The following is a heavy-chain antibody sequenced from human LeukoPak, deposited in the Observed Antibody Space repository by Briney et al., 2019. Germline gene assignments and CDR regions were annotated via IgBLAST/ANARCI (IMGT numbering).Heavy chain of an antibody. Sequence: GGSLRLSCAASGFTFSSYGMHWVRQAPGKGLEWVAVISYDGSNKYYADSVKGRFTISRDNSKNTLYLQMGSLRAEDMAVYYCASSLLATPSPVWGKGTTVTVSS. CDR3: ASSLLATPSPV. V-gene: IGHV3-30*03. D-gene: IGHD3-3*02. J-gene: IGHJ6*04. CDR2: ISYDGSNK. CDR1: GFTFSSYG.